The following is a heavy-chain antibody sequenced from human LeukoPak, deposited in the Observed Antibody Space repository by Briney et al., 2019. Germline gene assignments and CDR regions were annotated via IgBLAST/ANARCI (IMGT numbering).Heavy chain of an antibody. CDR2: IKEDGSER. Sequence: SGGSLRLSCAASGFTFNYYWMTWVRQGPGKGLEWVATIKEDGSERYYVESVKGRFTISRDNAKNSLYLQMNSLRVEDTALYYCARDKASGSSYGSSFHFWGQGTMVTVSS. J-gene: IGHJ3*01. V-gene: IGHV3-7*01. CDR3: ARDKASGSSYGSSFHF. CDR1: GFTFNYYW. D-gene: IGHD1-26*01.